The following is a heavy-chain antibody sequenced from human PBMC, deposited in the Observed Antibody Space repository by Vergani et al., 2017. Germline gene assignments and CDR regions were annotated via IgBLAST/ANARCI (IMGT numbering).Heavy chain of an antibody. CDR2: ISSSSSYI. J-gene: IGHJ6*02. D-gene: IGHD3-22*01. V-gene: IGHV3-21*03. CDR3: TTHTYYYDSSGYRYYYYGMDV. CDR1: GFTFSSYS. Sequence: EVQLVESGGGLVKPGGSLRLSCAASGFTFSSYSMNWVRQAPGKGLEWVSSISSSSSYIYYADSVKGRFTISRENAKNSLYLQMNSLKTEDTAVYYCTTHTYYYDSSGYRYYYYGMDVWGQGTTVTVSS.